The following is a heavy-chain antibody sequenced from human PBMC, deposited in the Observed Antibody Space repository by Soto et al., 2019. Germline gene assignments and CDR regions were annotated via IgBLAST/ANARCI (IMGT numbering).Heavy chain of an antibody. CDR2: IKSKTDGGTT. J-gene: IGHJ6*02. V-gene: IGHV3-15*07. CDR1: GFTFSNAW. Sequence: PGGSLRLSCAASGFTFSNAWMNWVPQAPGKGLEWVGRIKSKTDGGTTDYAAPVKGRFTISRDDSKNTLYLQLNSLKTEDTAVYYCTTDPGEAALRYFDWLIPYGMDVWGQGTTVTVSS. CDR3: TTDPGEAALRYFDWLIPYGMDV. D-gene: IGHD3-9*01.